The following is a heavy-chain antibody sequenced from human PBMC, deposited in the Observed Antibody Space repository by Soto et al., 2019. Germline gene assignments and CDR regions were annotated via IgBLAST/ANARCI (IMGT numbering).Heavy chain of an antibody. CDR3: AKCSPRSGYYYYYMDV. Sequence: GGSLRLSCAASGFTFSSYAMSWVRQAPGKGLEWVSAISGSGGSTYYADSVKGRFTISRDNSKNTLYLQMNSLRAEDTAVYYCAKCSPRSGYYYYYMDVWGKGTTVTVSS. CDR2: ISGSGGST. CDR1: GFTFSSYA. J-gene: IGHJ6*03. V-gene: IGHV3-23*01. D-gene: IGHD3-10*02.